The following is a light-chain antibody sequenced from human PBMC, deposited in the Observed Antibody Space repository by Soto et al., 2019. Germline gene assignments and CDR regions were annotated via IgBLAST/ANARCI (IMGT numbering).Light chain of an antibody. CDR1: QHITSY. Sequence: IQLTQSPSSLSESAGDRVTITCRASQHITSYVAWYQQKPGKAPKLLIYGASTLQSGGPSRFSGSGSGTEFTLTSTSLQPEDFATNYWQQLHSYPFTFGRGTKLEIK. V-gene: IGKV1-9*01. J-gene: IGKJ2*01. CDR2: GAS. CDR3: QQLHSYPFT.